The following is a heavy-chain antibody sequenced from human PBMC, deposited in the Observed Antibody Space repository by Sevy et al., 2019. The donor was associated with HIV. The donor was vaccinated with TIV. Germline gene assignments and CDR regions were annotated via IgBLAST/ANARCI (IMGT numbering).Heavy chain of an antibody. J-gene: IGHJ3*01. CDR3: ARLTPYSILTGSRLGTDGLDF. Sequence: GGSLRLSCTASGFTFTNYYMSWVRQAPGKGLEWVANLNQDGSQKYYVDSVKGRFTISRDNPKNSLYLQMNGLRAEDSAVYYCARLTPYSILTGSRLGTDGLDFWGQGTMVTVSS. D-gene: IGHD3-9*01. CDR2: LNQDGSQK. CDR1: GFTFTNYY. V-gene: IGHV3-7*01.